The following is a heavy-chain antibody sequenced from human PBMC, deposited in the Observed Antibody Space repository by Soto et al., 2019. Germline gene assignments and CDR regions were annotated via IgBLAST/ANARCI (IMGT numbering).Heavy chain of an antibody. CDR1: GFTFSSYW. Sequence: PGGSLRLSCATSGFTFSSYWMTWVRRAPGRGLEWVANIKQDGSEEYYVDSVKGRFTISRDNAKNSLYLQMNSLRAEDTAVYYGARSGNSRNGCFDPWGQGTLVTVSS. CDR3: ARSGNSRNGCFDP. CDR2: IKQDGSEE. D-gene: IGHD6-13*01. V-gene: IGHV3-7*01. J-gene: IGHJ5*02.